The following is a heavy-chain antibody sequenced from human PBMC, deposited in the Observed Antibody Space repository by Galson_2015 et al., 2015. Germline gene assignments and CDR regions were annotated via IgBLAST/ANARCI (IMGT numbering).Heavy chain of an antibody. CDR1: RYTFTSYY. CDR3: ARDLRLGELPFDY. J-gene: IGHJ4*02. D-gene: IGHD3-16*01. V-gene: IGHV1-46*01. Sequence: SVKVSCKASRYTFTSYYMHWVRQAPGQGLEWMGIINPSGGSTSYAQKFQGRVTMTRDTSTSTVYMKLSSLRSEDTAVYYCARDLRLGELPFDYWGQGTLVTVSS. CDR2: INPSGGST.